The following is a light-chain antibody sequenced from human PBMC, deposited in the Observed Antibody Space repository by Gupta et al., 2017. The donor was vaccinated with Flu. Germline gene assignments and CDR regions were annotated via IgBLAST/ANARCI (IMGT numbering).Light chain of an antibody. J-gene: IGLJ1*01. CDR1: SSDVGGHNY. Sequence: GQSITISFTGTSSDVGGHNYVSWYQQHPGKVPKFLIYEVSNRPPGVSDRFSGPKSGNTAYLTISGLQAQDEADSYRFSHTTRTNPYLFGTG. CDR2: EVS. CDR3: FSHTTRTNPYL. V-gene: IGLV2-14*01.